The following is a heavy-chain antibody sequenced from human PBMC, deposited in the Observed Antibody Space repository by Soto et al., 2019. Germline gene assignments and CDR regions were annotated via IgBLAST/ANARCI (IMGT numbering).Heavy chain of an antibody. Sequence: GPLRLSCAASVFSFSRKYMSWVRQAPEKGLEWVAVLYTGGTIFYTDSVKGRFTISRDSSENTLYLQMNNLRVEDTAVYYCARGCGGGSCYSDWDYWGQGTLVTVSS. CDR1: VFSFSRKY. CDR2: LYTGGTI. V-gene: IGHV3-53*01. J-gene: IGHJ4*02. CDR3: ARGCGGGSCYSDWDY. D-gene: IGHD2-21*02.